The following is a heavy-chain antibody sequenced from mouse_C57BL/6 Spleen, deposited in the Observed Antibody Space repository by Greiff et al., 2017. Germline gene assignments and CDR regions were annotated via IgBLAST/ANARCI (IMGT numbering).Heavy chain of an antibody. CDR2: IDPSDSYT. Sequence: QVQLKQPGAELVMPGASVKLSCKASGYTFTSYWMHWVKQRPGQGLEWIGEIDPSDSYTNYNQKFKGKSTLTVDKSSSTAYMQLSSLTSEDSAVYYCARSDYGNYFYYAMDYWGQGTSVTVSS. D-gene: IGHD2-1*01. CDR1: GYTFTSYW. J-gene: IGHJ4*01. V-gene: IGHV1-69*01. CDR3: ARSDYGNYFYYAMDY.